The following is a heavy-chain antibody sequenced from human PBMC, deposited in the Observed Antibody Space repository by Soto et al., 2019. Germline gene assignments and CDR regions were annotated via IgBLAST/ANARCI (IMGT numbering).Heavy chain of an antibody. J-gene: IGHJ4*01. Sequence: QVHLVESGGGVVQPGRSLTLSCAASGFTFSSYGLHWVRQAPGKGLEWVAVIWYDGSNKYYADSVKGRFTISRDNSKNMLYRQMNSLRVEDTAVYYCARGGDGGYFFDYWGPGTLITVSS. CDR2: IWYDGSNK. CDR3: ARGGDGGYFFDY. V-gene: IGHV3-33*01. CDR1: GFTFSSYG. D-gene: IGHD2-21*01.